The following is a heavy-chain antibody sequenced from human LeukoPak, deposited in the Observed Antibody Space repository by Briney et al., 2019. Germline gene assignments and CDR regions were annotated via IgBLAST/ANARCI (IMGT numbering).Heavy chain of an antibody. J-gene: IGHJ4*02. CDR2: ISYDGSNK. Sequence: GGSLRLSCAASGFTFSSYAMHWVRQAPGKGLEWVAVISYDGSNKYYADSVKGRFTISRDNSKNTLYLQMNSLRVEDTAVYYCARDLAWGAFDYWGQGTLVTVCS. V-gene: IGHV3-30*04. D-gene: IGHD7-27*01. CDR3: ARDLAWGAFDY. CDR1: GFTFSSYA.